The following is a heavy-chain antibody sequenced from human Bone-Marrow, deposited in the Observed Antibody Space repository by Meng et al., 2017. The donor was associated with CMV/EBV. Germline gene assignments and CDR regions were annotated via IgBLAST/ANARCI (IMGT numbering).Heavy chain of an antibody. CDR2: INSDGSST. Sequence: SGFPFSSYWMHWVRQAPGKGLVWVSRINSDGSSTSYADSVKGRFTISRDNAKNTLYLQMNSLRAEDTAVYYCARGRRYYDSSGYLDYWGQGTLVTVSS. CDR1: GFPFSSYW. CDR3: ARGRRYYDSSGYLDY. J-gene: IGHJ4*02. V-gene: IGHV3-74*01. D-gene: IGHD3-22*01.